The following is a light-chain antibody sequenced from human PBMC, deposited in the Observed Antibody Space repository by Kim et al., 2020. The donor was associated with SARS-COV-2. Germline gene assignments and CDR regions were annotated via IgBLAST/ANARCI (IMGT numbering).Light chain of an antibody. J-gene: IGKJ1*01. CDR2: QAS. V-gene: IGKV1-39*01. CDR1: QSIRDY. Sequence: DILMTQSPSSLSASARDRVTITCRASQSIRDYLNWYQHKPGKAPRLLIYQASTLQNGVPSRFSGSGSGTNFTLAISSLQPEDLATYFCQQTYGTPTFGQGTKVDIK. CDR3: QQTYGTPT.